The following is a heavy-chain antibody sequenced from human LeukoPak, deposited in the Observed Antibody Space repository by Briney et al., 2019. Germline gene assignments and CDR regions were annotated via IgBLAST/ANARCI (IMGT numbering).Heavy chain of an antibody. CDR2: ISSNGGST. CDR3: ARVQGHPPNGLDV. CDR1: GFTFSNST. V-gene: IGHV3-64*04. Sequence: GGSLRLSCSASGFTFSNSTMYWVRQAPGKGLEYISAISSNGGSTYRADSVKGRFTISRDNAKNTLYLQMNSLRAEDTAVYYCARVQGHPPNGLDVWGQGTMVTVSS. D-gene: IGHD2-8*01. J-gene: IGHJ3*01.